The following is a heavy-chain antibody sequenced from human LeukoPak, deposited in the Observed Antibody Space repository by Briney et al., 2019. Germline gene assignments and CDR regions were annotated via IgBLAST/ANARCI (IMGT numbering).Heavy chain of an antibody. CDR2: MNPNSGSK. Sequence: ASVKVSCKASGYTFTSYDINWVRQATGQGLEWMGWMNPNSGSKGYAQKFQDRVTMTRNTSISTAYMELSSLRSEDTAVYYCARGLVGATTWGRPAKLTHRYMDVWGKGTTVTVSS. CDR1: GYTFTSYD. D-gene: IGHD1-26*01. J-gene: IGHJ6*03. CDR3: ARGLVGATTWGRPAKLTHRYMDV. V-gene: IGHV1-8*01.